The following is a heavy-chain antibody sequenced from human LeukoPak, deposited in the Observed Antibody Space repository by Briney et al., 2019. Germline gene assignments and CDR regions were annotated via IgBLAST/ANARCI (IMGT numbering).Heavy chain of an antibody. Sequence: GGSLRLSCVVSGFPFSNYSMNWVRQAPGKGLEWVSYISSTSRSIDYIDSVKGRFSISRDNAKNSLHLQMNSLRPEDTAVYYCARDSNAYCGGDCYSDAFDIWGQGTMVTVSS. CDR3: ARDSNAYCGGDCYSDAFDI. J-gene: IGHJ3*02. CDR2: ISSTSRSI. D-gene: IGHD2-21*02. CDR1: GFPFSNYS. V-gene: IGHV3-48*01.